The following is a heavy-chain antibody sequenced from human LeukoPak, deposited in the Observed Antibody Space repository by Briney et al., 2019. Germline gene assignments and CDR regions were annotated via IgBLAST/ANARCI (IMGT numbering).Heavy chain of an antibody. CDR2: ISDSGTTI. V-gene: IGHV3-48*01. D-gene: IGHD3-3*01. J-gene: IGHJ6*03. CDR3: ARRTTIFGVGYYMDV. Sequence: PGGSLRLSCAASGFTFSSYSMNWVRQAPGKGLERVSYISDSGTTIYYADSVKGRFTISRSSAWSSLYLQMSSLRAEDTAVYYCARRTTIFGVGYYMDVWGKGTTVTVSS. CDR1: GFTFSSYS.